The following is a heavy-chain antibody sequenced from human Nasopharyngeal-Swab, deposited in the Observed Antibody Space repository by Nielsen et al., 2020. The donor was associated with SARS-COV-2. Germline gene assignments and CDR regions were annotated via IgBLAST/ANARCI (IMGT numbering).Heavy chain of an antibody. D-gene: IGHD3-10*01. CDR2: IYSAGQT. CDR3: AKRVAGKYYYMDV. J-gene: IGHJ6*03. CDR1: WFTVSGIL. Sequence: SLAAFWFTVSGILMTWVRQAPGKGLEWVSVIYSAGQTNYADSVQGRFTITRDNSKNTLFLQMNSLRAEDTAVYYCAKRVAGKYYYMDVWGKGTTVTVSS. V-gene: IGHV3-53*01.